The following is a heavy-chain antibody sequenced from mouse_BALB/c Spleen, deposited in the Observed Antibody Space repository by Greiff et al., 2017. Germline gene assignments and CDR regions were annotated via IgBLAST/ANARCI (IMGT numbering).Heavy chain of an antibody. J-gene: IGHJ1*01. Sequence: QVQLQQSGAELVMPGASVKMSCKASGYTFTDYWMHWVKQRPGQGLEWIGAIDTSDSYTSYNQKFKGKATLTVDESSSTAYMQLSSLTSEDSAVYYCARMKLHWYFDVWGAGTTVTVSS. CDR3: ARMKLHWYFDV. V-gene: IGHV1-69*01. CDR2: IDTSDSYT. D-gene: IGHD1-1*01. CDR1: GYTFTDYW.